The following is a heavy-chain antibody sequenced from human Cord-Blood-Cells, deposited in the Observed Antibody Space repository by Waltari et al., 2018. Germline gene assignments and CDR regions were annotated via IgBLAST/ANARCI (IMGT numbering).Heavy chain of an antibody. V-gene: IGHV4-4*02. Sequence: QVQLQESGPGLVKPSGTLSLTCAVSGGSISSSNRWSWVRQPPGKGLEWIREIYHSGSTTYNPAPKSRLTRSVDKSKNQFPLKPSAVTAAYTAVYYCARACKTPVVSGFIAAAAPYYSDDGGQGTLVTDSS. CDR2: IYHSGST. J-gene: IGHJ4*02. D-gene: IGHD6-13*01. CDR1: GGSISSSNR. CDR3: ARACKTPVVSGFIAAAAPYYSDD.